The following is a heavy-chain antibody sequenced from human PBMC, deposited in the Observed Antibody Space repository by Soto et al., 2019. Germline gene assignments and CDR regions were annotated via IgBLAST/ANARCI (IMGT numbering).Heavy chain of an antibody. V-gene: IGHV4-39*01. D-gene: IGHD3-16*01. CDR1: GGSISSSSYY. CDR2: IYYSGST. CDR3: ASAGHAVMITFGGADGAFDI. Sequence: SETLSLTCTVSGGSISSSSYYWGWIRQPPGKGLEWIGSIYYSGSTYYNPSLKSRVTISVDTSKNQFSLKLSSVTAADTAVYYFASAGHAVMITFGGADGAFDIWGQGTMVTVS. J-gene: IGHJ3*02.